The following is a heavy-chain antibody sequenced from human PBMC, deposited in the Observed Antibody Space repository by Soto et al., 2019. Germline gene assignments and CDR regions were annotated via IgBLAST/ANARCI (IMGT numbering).Heavy chain of an antibody. D-gene: IGHD3-3*01. CDR1: GFTLSNAW. V-gene: IGHV3-15*01. J-gene: IGHJ4*02. CDR2: IKSRSDGGTP. CDR3: TTDTRRISVFGVPWDS. Sequence: EVQLEESGGGPVEPGGSLRLSCAASGFTLSNAWMNWVRHTPGRGLEWVGLIKSRSDGGTPDYGAPVKGRFTISRDDSLNTVYLQMNSLTAEDTGVYYCTTDTRRISVFGVPWDSWGQGTLVTVSS.